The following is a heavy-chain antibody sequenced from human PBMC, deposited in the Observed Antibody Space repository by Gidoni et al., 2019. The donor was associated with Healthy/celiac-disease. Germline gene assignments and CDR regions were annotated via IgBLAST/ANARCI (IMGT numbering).Heavy chain of an antibody. CDR2: MNPNSGKT. Sequence: QVQLVQSGAEVKKPGASVTVSCKASGYTFTSYDINWVRQATGQGLEWMGWMNPNSGKTGYAQKFQGRVTMTRNTSISTAYMELSSLRSEDTAVYYCARGFVLSDPFYGSGSESQIDYWGQGTLVTVSS. D-gene: IGHD3-10*01. V-gene: IGHV1-8*01. CDR1: GYTFTSYD. CDR3: ARGFVLSDPFYGSGSESQIDY. J-gene: IGHJ4*02.